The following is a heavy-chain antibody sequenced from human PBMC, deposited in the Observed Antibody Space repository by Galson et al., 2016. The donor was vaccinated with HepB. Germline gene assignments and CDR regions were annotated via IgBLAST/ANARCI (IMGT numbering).Heavy chain of an antibody. Sequence: SVKVSCKASGGTFSSYAISWVRQAPGQGLEWMGRIIPILGAANYAQKFQGRVTITADKSTSTAYMELSSLRYEDTAVYYCARQKAVFALYYFDYWGQGTLVTVSS. CDR3: ARQKAVFALYYFDY. J-gene: IGHJ4*02. V-gene: IGHV1-69*04. CDR2: IIPILGAA. CDR1: GGTFSSYA.